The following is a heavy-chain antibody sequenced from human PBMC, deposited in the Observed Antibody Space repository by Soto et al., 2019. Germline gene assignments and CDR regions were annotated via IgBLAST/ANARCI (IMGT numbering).Heavy chain of an antibody. V-gene: IGHV4-39*02. CDR1: GASISSSPYY. CDR2: IYYSGST. Sequence: SETLSLTCSVSGASISSSPYYWNWIRQPPGKGLEWIATIYYSGSTYYNPSLKSRVTISVGTSQNHFSLKLSSVTAADTAVYYCARRSCSGDSCYFDYWGQGALVTVSS. J-gene: IGHJ4*02. D-gene: IGHD2-15*01. CDR3: ARRSCSGDSCYFDY.